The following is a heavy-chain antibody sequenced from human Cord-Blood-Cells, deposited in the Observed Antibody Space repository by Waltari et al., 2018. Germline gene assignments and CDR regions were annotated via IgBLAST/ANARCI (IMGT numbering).Heavy chain of an antibody. J-gene: IGHJ3*02. CDR1: GGSISSSSYY. D-gene: IGHD1-7*01. CDR2: IYYSGST. CDR3: ARRIRYNWNYDAFDI. Sequence: QLQLQESGPGLVKPSETLSLTCTVSGGSISSSSYYWGWIRQPPGKGLEWIGSIYYSGSTYYNPSLKSRVTISVDTSKNQFSLKLSSVTAADTAVYYCARRIRYNWNYDAFDIWGQGTMVTVSS. V-gene: IGHV4-39*01.